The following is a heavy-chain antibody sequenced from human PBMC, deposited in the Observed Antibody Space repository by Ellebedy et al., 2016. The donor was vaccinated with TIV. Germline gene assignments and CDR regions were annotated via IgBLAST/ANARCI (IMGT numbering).Heavy chain of an antibody. Sequence: AASVKVSCKASGFTFTDYYLDWVRPAPEEGLEWMGWINPNTGGTTFAQKFQGRVAMTRDTSISTAYMEPSRLTSDDTAVYYCARARATPDRVFDIWGQGTLVTVSS. V-gene: IGHV1-2*02. CDR2: INPNTGGT. J-gene: IGHJ3*02. CDR3: ARARATPDRVFDI. CDR1: GFTFTDYY.